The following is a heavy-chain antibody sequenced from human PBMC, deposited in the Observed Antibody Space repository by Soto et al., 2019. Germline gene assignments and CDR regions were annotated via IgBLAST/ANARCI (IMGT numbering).Heavy chain of an antibody. J-gene: IGHJ4*02. V-gene: IGHV4-31*03. Sequence: PSETLSLTCSVSGGSISTVGHYWTWIRQPPGKGLEWIGSIYHIGSTYYSKSLRSRLTMSVDTSKSQFSLRLSSVTAADTAVYYCARATGTLRSRNCDYWGQGSLVTVS. CDR3: ARATGTLRSRNCDY. CDR2: IYHIGST. CDR1: GGSISTVGHY. D-gene: IGHD1-1*01.